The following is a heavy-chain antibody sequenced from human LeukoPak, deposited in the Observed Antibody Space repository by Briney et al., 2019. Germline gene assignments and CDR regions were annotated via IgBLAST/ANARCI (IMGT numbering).Heavy chain of an antibody. J-gene: IGHJ4*02. Sequence: SETLSLTCAVYGGSFSGYYWSWVRQPPGKGLEWIGEINHSGSTNYNPSLKSRVTISVDTSKNQFSLKLSSVTAADTAVYYCARGGSITMVRGFFDYWGQGTLVTVSS. D-gene: IGHD3-10*01. CDR1: GGSFSGYY. V-gene: IGHV4-34*01. CDR3: ARGGSITMVRGFFDY. CDR2: INHSGST.